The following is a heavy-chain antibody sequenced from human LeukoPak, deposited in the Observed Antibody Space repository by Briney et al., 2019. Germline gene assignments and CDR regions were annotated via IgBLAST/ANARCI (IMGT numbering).Heavy chain of an antibody. CDR2: ISPSGGST. J-gene: IGHJ3*02. CDR1: GFTFSSYG. Sequence: GGSLRLSCAASGFTFSSYGMSWVRQAPGKGLVWVSNISPSGGSTYYADSVEGRFTISRDNSKDTLYLLMNSLRAEDTAVYYCARVEVAGTYKGSLGAFDIWGQGTMVTVSS. D-gene: IGHD6-19*01. V-gene: IGHV3-23*01. CDR3: ARVEVAGTYKGSLGAFDI.